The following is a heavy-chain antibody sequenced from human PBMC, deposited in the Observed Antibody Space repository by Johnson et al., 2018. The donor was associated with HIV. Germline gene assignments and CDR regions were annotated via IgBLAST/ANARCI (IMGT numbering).Heavy chain of an antibody. CDR1: GFTFSGYA. Sequence: QVQLVESGGGLVQPGGSLRLSCEVSGFTFSGYAMNWVRQAPGKGLEWVAVISYDGSNKYYADSVKGRFTISRDNSKNTLYLQMNSLRAEDTAVYYCARGIAVSNWVDIWGQGTMVTVSS. J-gene: IGHJ3*02. V-gene: IGHV3-30*14. D-gene: IGHD6-19*01. CDR2: ISYDGSNK. CDR3: ARGIAVSNWVDI.